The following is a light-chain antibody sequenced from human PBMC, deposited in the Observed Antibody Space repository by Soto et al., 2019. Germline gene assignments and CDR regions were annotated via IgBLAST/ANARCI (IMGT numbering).Light chain of an antibody. CDR2: NND. Sequence: QSVLTQPPSASGTPGQRVTISCSGSNSNIAINPVNWYYQLPGTAPKLLIYNNDQRPSGVPDRFSGSKSGTSASLAISGLQSDDEADYFCETWDDSLSGRVLGGGTQLTVL. CDR3: ETWDDSLSGRV. J-gene: IGLJ3*02. CDR1: NSNIAINP. V-gene: IGLV1-44*01.